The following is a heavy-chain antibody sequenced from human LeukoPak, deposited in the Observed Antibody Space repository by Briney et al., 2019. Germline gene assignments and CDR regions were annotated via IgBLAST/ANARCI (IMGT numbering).Heavy chain of an antibody. D-gene: IGHD4-23*01. CDR2: ISASGADT. CDR3: PKPLLTPGN. CDR1: GFIFAKYA. V-gene: IGHV3-23*01. J-gene: IGHJ4*02. Sequence: GGSLRLPCTTSGFIFAKYAMAWVRQSPGKGLEWVSTISASGADTYYADSVRGRFTISRDNSRNALYLQLSRLRVDDTAFYYCPKPLLTPGNWGPGTLVTVSS.